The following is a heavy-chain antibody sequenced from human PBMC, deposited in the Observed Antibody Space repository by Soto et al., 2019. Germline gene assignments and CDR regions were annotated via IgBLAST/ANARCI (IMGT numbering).Heavy chain of an antibody. D-gene: IGHD1-26*01. J-gene: IGHJ5*02. CDR2: ISGSGFKK. CDR1: GLIFENFG. CDR3: AKNQGVELVPLATVDWFDP. V-gene: IGHV3-23*01. Sequence: GGSLRLSXAASGLIFENFGMSWVRQAPGKGLEWISSISGSGFKKYYADSVKGRFTIARDNSKSTVYLELNNLSAEDTAVYHCAKNQGVELVPLATVDWFDPWGQGSVVTVSS.